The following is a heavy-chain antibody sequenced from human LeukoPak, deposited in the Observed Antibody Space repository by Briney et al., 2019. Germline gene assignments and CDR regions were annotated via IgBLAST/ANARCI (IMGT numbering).Heavy chain of an antibody. CDR2: MNPNSGNT. D-gene: IGHD6-19*01. CDR3: ARDRVGVGGNGWEN. Sequence: RASVKVSCKASGYTFTSYDINWVRQVTGQGLEWMGWMNPNSGNTGYVQKFQGRVTMTRNTSIGTAYMELSSLRYEDTAVYYCARDRVGVGGNGWENWGQGTLVTVSS. V-gene: IGHV1-8*01. CDR1: GYTFTSYD. J-gene: IGHJ4*02.